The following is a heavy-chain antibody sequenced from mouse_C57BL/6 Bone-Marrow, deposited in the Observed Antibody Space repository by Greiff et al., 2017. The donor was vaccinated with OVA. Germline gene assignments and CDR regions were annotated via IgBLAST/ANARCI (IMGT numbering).Heavy chain of an antibody. D-gene: IGHD2-4*01. CDR1: GYTFTSYW. V-gene: IGHV1-64*01. J-gene: IGHJ4*01. Sequence: QVQLKQPGAELVKPGASVKLSCKASGYTFTSYWMHWVKQRPGQGLEWIGMIHPSSGSTNYNEKFKSKATMTVEKSSRTAYIQLSSLTYEDSAVYYCAREIYYDYYPCAMDDWGQGTAVTGSA. CDR2: IHPSSGST. CDR3: AREIYYDYYPCAMDD.